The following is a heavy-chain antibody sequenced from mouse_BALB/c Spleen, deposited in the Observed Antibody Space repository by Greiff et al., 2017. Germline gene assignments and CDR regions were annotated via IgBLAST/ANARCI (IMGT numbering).Heavy chain of an antibody. CDR2: INPYNGAT. Sequence: DVQLQESGPELVKPGASVKISCKASGYSFTGYYMHWVKQSHVKSLEWIGRINPYNGATSYNQNFKDKASLTVDKSSSTAYMELHSLTSEDSAVYYCASGVTTLYYYAMDYWGQGTSVTVSS. V-gene: IGHV1-31*01. D-gene: IGHD2-1*01. J-gene: IGHJ4*01. CDR1: GYSFTGYY. CDR3: ASGVTTLYYYAMDY.